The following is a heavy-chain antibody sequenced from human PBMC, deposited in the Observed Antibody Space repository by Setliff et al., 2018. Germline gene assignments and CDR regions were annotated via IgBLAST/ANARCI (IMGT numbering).Heavy chain of an antibody. D-gene: IGHD2-2*01. Sequence: PSETLSLTCNVSGGSVSSGYYYWDWIRQPPGKGLEWNGTVYYTGRTYYNPSLKSRVTIAVDAPDNHFSLKLSSVTAADTAVYYCARDQGYCGSASCYAQLWFDPWGQGTLVTVSS. CDR3: ARDQGYCGSASCYAQLWFDP. CDR1: GGSVSSGYYY. CDR2: VYYTGRT. V-gene: IGHV4-39*02. J-gene: IGHJ5*02.